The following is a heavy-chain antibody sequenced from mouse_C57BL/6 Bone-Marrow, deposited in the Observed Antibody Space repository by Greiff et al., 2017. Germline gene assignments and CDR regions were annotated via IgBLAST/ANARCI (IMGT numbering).Heavy chain of an antibody. CDR3: TTWAHLWCFDV. D-gene: IGHD1-3*01. Sequence: VQLQQSGAELVRPGASVKLSCTASGFNIKDDYMHWVKQRPEQGLEWIGWIDPENGDTEYASTFQGKATITADTSSNPAYLQLSRLTSEDTAVYCGTTWAHLWCFDVWGTGTTVTVSS. J-gene: IGHJ1*03. CDR1: GFNIKDDY. V-gene: IGHV14-4*01. CDR2: IDPENGDT.